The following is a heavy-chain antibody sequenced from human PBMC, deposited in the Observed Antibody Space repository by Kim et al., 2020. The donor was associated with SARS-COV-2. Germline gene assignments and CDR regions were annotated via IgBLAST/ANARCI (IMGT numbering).Heavy chain of an antibody. CDR2: ISSSSSYI. CDR1: GFTFSSYS. Sequence: GGSLRLSCAASGFTFSSYSMNWVRQAPGKGLEWVSSISSSSSYIYYADSVKGRFTISRDNAKNSLYLQMNSLRAEDTAVYYCARGWRFGELLYRNDAFDIWGQGTMVTVSS. D-gene: IGHD3-10*01. V-gene: IGHV3-21*01. J-gene: IGHJ3*02. CDR3: ARGWRFGELLYRNDAFDI.